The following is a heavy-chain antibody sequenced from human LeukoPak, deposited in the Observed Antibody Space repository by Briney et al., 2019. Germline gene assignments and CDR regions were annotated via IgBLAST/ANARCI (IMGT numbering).Heavy chain of an antibody. J-gene: IGHJ4*02. V-gene: IGHV4-34*01. Sequence: SETLSLTCAVYGGSFSGYYWSWIRQPPGKGLEWIGEINHSGSTNYNPSLKSRVTISVDTSKNQFSLKLSSVTAADTAVYYCASTTVTTGYYFDYWGQGTLVTVSS. D-gene: IGHD4-17*01. CDR3: ASTTVTTGYYFDY. CDR2: INHSGST. CDR1: GGSFSGYY.